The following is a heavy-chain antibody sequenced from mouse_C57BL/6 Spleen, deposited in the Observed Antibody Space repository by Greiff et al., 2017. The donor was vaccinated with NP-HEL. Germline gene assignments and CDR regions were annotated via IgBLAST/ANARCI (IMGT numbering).Heavy chain of an antibody. V-gene: IGHV6-3*01. CDR3: TGIYYGSLMDY. D-gene: IGHD2-1*01. J-gene: IGHJ4*01. CDR2: IRLKSDNYAT. Sequence: EVKLMESGGGLVQPGGSMKLSCVASGFTFSNYWMNWVRQSPEKGLEWVAQIRLKSDNYATHYAESVKGRFTISRDDSKSSVYLQMNNLRAEDTGIYYCTGIYYGSLMDYWGQGTSVTVSS. CDR1: GFTFSNYW.